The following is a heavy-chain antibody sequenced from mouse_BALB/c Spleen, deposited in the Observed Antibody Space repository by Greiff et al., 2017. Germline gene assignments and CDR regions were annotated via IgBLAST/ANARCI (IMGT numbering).Heavy chain of an antibody. J-gene: IGHJ4*01. V-gene: IGHV3-2*02. CDR1: GYSITSDYA. CDR3: ARGIYYYGSSYDAMDY. Sequence: EVQLQQSGPGLVKPSQSLSLTCTVTGYSITSDYAWNWIRQFPGNKLEWMGHISYSGSTSYNPSLKSRISITRDTSKNQFFLQLNSVTTEDTATYYCARGIYYYGSSYDAMDYWGQGTSVTVSS. CDR2: ISYSGST. D-gene: IGHD1-1*01.